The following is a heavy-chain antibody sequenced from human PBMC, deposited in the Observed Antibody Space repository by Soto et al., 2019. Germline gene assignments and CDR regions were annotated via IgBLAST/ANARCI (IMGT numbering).Heavy chain of an antibody. Sequence: EVQLVESGGNVLQPGGSLRLSCAASGFISSSYWMHWVRQAPGKGLVWVSRINRDGSRTDYADSVKGRFAVSRDNAKNTVLLQMTSLRAHDTAVYYCARGVNGYYYVDYWGQGTLVTVSS. D-gene: IGHD2-8*01. V-gene: IGHV3-74*01. CDR1: GFISSSYW. CDR3: ARGVNGYYYVDY. J-gene: IGHJ4*02. CDR2: INRDGSRT.